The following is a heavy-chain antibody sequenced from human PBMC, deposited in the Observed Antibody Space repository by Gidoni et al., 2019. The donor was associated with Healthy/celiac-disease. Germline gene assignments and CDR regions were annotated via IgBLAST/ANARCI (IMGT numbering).Heavy chain of an antibody. CDR3: ARDRDVGLGGSYYAGFDP. CDR1: GGSLRCYH. Sequence: VPLPAAGPGLVKPSGTLALHLTFPGGSLRCYHWSWIRQAPGKGLEWIGYIYYSRSTNYNPTRKSRVTISVDTSKNQFYLKLSSVTAADTAVYYCARDRDVGLGGSYYAGFDPWGQGTLVTVSS. V-gene: IGHV4-59*01. J-gene: IGHJ5*02. D-gene: IGHD1-26*01. CDR2: IYYSRST.